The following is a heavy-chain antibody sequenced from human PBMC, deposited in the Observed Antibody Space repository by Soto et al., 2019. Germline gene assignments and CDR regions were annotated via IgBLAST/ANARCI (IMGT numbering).Heavy chain of an antibody. V-gene: IGHV4-39*01. CDR3: ARDIAAAGTGRPTGHDY. Sequence: PSETLSLTCTVSGGSISSSSYYWGWIRQPPGKGLEWIGSIYYSGSTYYNPSLKSRVTISVDTSKNQFSLKLSSVTAADTAVYYCARDIAAAGTGRPTGHDYWGQGTLVTVSS. CDR1: GGSISSSSYY. J-gene: IGHJ4*02. CDR2: IYYSGST. D-gene: IGHD6-13*01.